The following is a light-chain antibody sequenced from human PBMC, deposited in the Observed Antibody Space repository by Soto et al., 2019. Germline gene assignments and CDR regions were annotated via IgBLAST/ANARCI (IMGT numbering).Light chain of an antibody. Sequence: EIVLTQSPGTLSLSPGEGATLSCRASQSVSGSYLAWYQQKPGRAPRLLIYGASRRATGIPDRFSGSGSGTDFPLTISRLEPEDFAVYYWQQYCYSPPFTFGQGTRLEIK. J-gene: IGKJ5*01. CDR1: QSVSGSY. CDR2: GAS. V-gene: IGKV3-20*01. CDR3: QQYCYSPPFT.